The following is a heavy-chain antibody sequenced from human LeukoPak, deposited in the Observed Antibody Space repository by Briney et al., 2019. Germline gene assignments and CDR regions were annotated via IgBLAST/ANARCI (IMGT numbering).Heavy chain of an antibody. J-gene: IGHJ4*02. CDR3: TRGNYVPDS. CDR1: GYSFSPYW. CDR2: ISDGGWAT. V-gene: IGHV3-7*03. Sequence: GGSLRLSCVASGYSFSPYWMSWVRQTPGKGLEWVASISDGGWATYYVDSVRGRFTISRGDARNSLFLQMNGLRADDTAEYYCTRGNYVPDSWGQGTLVTVSS. D-gene: IGHD3-10*02.